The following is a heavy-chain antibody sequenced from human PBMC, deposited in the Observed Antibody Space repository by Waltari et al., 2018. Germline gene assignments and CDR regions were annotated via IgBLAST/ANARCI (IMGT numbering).Heavy chain of an antibody. CDR3: ATHRPGGYGMDV. V-gene: IGHV3-74*01. J-gene: IGHJ6*02. CDR2: ITSDGGRT. D-gene: IGHD2-15*01. CDR1: GFTFSSYW. Sequence: EVQLMESGGGLVQPGGSLRLSCAASGFTFSSYWMHWVRQVPGKGLVGDSAITSDGGRTRYADSVKGRFTISRDNAKNTLDLQMNSLRADDTAVYYCATHRPGGYGMDVWGHGTTVTVSS.